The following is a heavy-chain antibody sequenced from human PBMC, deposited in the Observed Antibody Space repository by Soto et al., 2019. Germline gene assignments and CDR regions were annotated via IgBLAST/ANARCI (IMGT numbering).Heavy chain of an antibody. D-gene: IGHD2-15*01. V-gene: IGHV3-11*01. CDR3: ASGVAASHFYYYYMDV. CDR2: ISGSGSTI. J-gene: IGHJ6*03. Sequence: QVQLVESGGGLVKPGGSLRLSCAASGFTFSDYYMSWIRQAPGKGLEWVSYISGSGSTIYYADSVKGRFTISRDNAKNSLHQQMNSLRAEDTAVYYCASGVAASHFYYYYMDVWGKGTTVTVSS. CDR1: GFTFSDYY.